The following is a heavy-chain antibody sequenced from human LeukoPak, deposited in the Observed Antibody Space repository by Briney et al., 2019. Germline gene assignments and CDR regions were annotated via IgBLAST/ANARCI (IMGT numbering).Heavy chain of an antibody. V-gene: IGHV4-39*01. J-gene: IGHJ4*02. CDR2: IYYSGST. CDR1: GASVSGDPYY. Sequence: SETLPLACTVSGASVSGDPYYWGWIRQPPGKGLEWIGNIYYSGSTYYNASLQSRVTISIETSKNQFSLRLNSVTAADTAMYYCAKSGGYGLIDYWGQGTLVTVSS. D-gene: IGHD1-26*01. CDR3: AKSGGYGLIDY.